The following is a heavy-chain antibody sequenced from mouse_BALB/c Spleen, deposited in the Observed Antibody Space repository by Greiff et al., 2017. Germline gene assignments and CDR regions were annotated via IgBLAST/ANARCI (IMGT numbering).Heavy chain of an antibody. V-gene: IGHV1S126*01. CDR2: IDPSDSET. CDR1: GYSFTSYW. Sequence: VQLQQSGPQLVRPGASVKISCKASGYSFTSYWMHWVKQRPGQGLEWIGMIDPSDSETRLNQKFKDKATLTVDKSSSTAYMQLSSPTSEDSAVYYCARDGNYGYFDVWGAGTTVTVSS. CDR3: ARDGNYGYFDV. J-gene: IGHJ1*01. D-gene: IGHD2-1*01.